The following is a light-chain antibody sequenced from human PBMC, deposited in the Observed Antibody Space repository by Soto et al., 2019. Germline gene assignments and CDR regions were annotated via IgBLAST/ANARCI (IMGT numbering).Light chain of an antibody. V-gene: IGLV2-14*03. CDR3: SSYTSSSTRV. Sequence: QSALAQPASVSGSPGQSITISCTGTSSDVGGYNYVSWYQQHPTKAPKLIISDVSNRPSGVSNRFSGSKSGNTASLTISGLQAEDEADYYCSSYTSSSTRVFGGGTKLTVL. CDR2: DVS. CDR1: SSDVGGYNY. J-gene: IGLJ3*02.